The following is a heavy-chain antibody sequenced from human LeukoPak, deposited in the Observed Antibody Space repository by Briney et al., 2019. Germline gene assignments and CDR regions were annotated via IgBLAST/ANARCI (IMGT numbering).Heavy chain of an antibody. CDR2: INWNGGST. J-gene: IGHJ5*02. D-gene: IGHD1-7*01. CDR3: ARVPPYNWNYEIDP. V-gene: IGHV3-20*04. Sequence: RPGGSLRLSCAASGFTFDDYGMSWVRQAPGKGLEWVSGINWNGGSTGYADSVKGRFTISRDNAKNSLYLQMNSLTAEDTVLYYCARVPPYNWNYEIDPWGQGTLVTVSS. CDR1: GFTFDDYG.